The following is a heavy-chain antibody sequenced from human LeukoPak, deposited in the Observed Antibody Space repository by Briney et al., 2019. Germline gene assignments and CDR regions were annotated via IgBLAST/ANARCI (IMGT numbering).Heavy chain of an antibody. V-gene: IGHV4-59*01. CDR3: ARYTAMVAFHAHGFDI. D-gene: IGHD5-18*01. Sequence: SETLSLTCTVSGGSISSYYWSWIRQPPGKGLEWIGYIYYSGSANYNPSLKSRVTISVDTSKNQFSLKLSSVTAADTAVYYCARYTAMVAFHAHGFDIWGQGTMVTVSS. J-gene: IGHJ3*02. CDR1: GGSISSYY. CDR2: IYYSGSA.